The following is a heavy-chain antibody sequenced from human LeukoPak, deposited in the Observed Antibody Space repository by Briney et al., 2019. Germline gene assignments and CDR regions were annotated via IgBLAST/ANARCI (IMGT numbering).Heavy chain of an antibody. Sequence: GGSLRLSCAASGFPFSSYGMSWVRQAPGKGLEWVSAISGSGGSTYYADSVKGRFTISRDNSKNTLYLQMNSLRAEDTAVYYCAKENRDYVWGSYQGYWGQGTLVTVSS. CDR1: GFPFSSYG. CDR3: AKENRDYVWGSYQGY. V-gene: IGHV3-23*01. J-gene: IGHJ4*02. CDR2: ISGSGGST. D-gene: IGHD3-16*02.